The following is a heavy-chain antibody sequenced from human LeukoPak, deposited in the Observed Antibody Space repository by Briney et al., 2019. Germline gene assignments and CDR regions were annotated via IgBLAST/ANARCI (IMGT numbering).Heavy chain of an antibody. Sequence: PSETLSLTCTVSGGSISSYYSSWIRQPPGKGLEWIGYIYYSGSTNYNPSLKSRVTISVDTSKNQFSLKLSSVTAADTAVYYCATGYSSGWYSLDYWGQGTLVTVSS. J-gene: IGHJ4*02. V-gene: IGHV4-59*08. CDR2: IYYSGST. CDR1: GGSISSYY. CDR3: ATGYSSGWYSLDY. D-gene: IGHD6-19*01.